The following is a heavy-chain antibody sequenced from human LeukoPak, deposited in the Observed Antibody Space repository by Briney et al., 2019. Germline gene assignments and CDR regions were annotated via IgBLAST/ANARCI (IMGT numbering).Heavy chain of an antibody. Sequence: GGSLRLSCAASGFTFSSYSMNWVRQAPGKGLEWVSYISSSSSTIYYADSVKGRFTISRDNAKNSLYLQMNSLRAEDTAVYYCARAGWHAARTTFDYCGQGTLVTVSS. CDR1: GFTFSSYS. CDR3: ARAGWHAARTTFDY. CDR2: ISSSSSTI. D-gene: IGHD1/OR15-1a*01. J-gene: IGHJ4*02. V-gene: IGHV3-48*04.